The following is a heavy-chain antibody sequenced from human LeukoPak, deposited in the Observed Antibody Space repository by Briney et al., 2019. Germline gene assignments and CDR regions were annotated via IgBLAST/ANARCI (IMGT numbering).Heavy chain of an antibody. CDR2: INSDGSST. D-gene: IGHD3-3*01. J-gene: IGHJ4*02. Sequence: GGSLRLSCAASGFTFSSYWMHWVRQAPGKGLVWVSRINSDGSSTSYADSVKGRFTISRDNARNTPYLQMNSLRAEDTAVYYCASSWYYDFWSGREALYWGQGTLVTVSS. CDR3: ASSWYYDFWSGREALY. CDR1: GFTFSSYW. V-gene: IGHV3-74*01.